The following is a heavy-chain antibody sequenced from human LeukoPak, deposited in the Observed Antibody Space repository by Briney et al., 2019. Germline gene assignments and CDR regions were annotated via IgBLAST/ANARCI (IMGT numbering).Heavy chain of an antibody. CDR3: ARGPYYEGYFDY. CDR1: GGSFSGYY. J-gene: IGHJ4*02. CDR2: INHSGST. D-gene: IGHD3-22*01. V-gene: IGHV4-34*01. Sequence: SETLSLTCAVYGGSFSGYYWSWIRQPPGKGLEWIGEINHSGSTNYNPSLKSRVTISVDTSKNQFSLKLSSVAAADTAVYYCARGPYYEGYFDYWGQGTLVTVSS.